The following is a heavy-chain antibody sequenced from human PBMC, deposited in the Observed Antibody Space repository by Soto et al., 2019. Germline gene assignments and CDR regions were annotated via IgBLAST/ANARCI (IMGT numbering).Heavy chain of an antibody. Sequence: GGSLRLSCAASGFTFDTYSMNWVRQAPGKGLDWVSSISSHSNYIYYADSLRGRVTISRDNAKKLLYLEVNRLTVDDTGIYYCARDSGTVNPGYFDFGGQGILVTVSS. CDR3: ARDSGTVNPGYFDF. J-gene: IGHJ4*02. CDR2: ISSHSNYI. V-gene: IGHV3-21*01. D-gene: IGHD4-17*01. CDR1: GFTFDTYS.